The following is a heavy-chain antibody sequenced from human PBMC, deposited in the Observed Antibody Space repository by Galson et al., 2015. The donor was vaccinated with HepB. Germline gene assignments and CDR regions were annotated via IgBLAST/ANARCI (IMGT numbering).Heavy chain of an antibody. Sequence: SVKVSCKASGYTFTSYALHWVRQAPGQRLEWMGWINAGNGNTKYSQKFQGRVTITRDTSASTAYMELSSLRSEDTAVYYCARSMVRGVIIKEYYYYGMDVWGQGTTVTVSS. CDR2: INAGNGNT. D-gene: IGHD3-10*01. CDR3: ARSMVRGVIIKEYYYYGMDV. V-gene: IGHV1-3*01. CDR1: GYTFTSYA. J-gene: IGHJ6*02.